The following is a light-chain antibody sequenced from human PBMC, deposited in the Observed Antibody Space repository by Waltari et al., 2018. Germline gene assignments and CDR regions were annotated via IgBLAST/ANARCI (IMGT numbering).Light chain of an antibody. V-gene: IGLV2-14*03. J-gene: IGLJ2*01. CDR3: NSFTLGTALLV. CDR1: SSDVGGYKY. CDR2: DVN. Sequence: QSALTQPASVSGSPGQSITISCTGTSSDVGGYKYVSWYQQHPGKAPKLIIYDVNNRPSGVSNRVSGSKSANTASLTISGLQAEDGADYYCNSFTLGTALLVFGGGTKLTVL.